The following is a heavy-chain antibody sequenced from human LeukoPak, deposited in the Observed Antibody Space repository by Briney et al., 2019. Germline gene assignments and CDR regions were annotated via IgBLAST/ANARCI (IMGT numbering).Heavy chain of an antibody. D-gene: IGHD3-22*01. V-gene: IGHV4-59*08. CDR1: GDSISSHY. Sequence: PSETLSLTCTVSGDSISSHYWSWIRQPPGKGLEWIGYIHYSVTTNYNPSLKSRIAISVDTSKNQFSLKLTSVTAADTAVYYCARLHYDTSGLYYYSDYWGQGTLVTVSS. CDR2: IHYSVTT. CDR3: ARLHYDTSGLYYYSDY. J-gene: IGHJ4*02.